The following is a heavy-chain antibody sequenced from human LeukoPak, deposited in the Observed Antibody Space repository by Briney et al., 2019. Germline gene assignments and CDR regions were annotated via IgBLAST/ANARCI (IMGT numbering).Heavy chain of an antibody. V-gene: IGHV1-8*01. J-gene: IGHJ6*02. CDR1: GYTFTSYD. CDR3: ARVSGSGYSSGWYIWDGYYYYYYGMGV. Sequence: ASVKVSCKASGYTFTSYDINWVRQATGQGLEWMGWMNPNWGNTGYAQKFQGRVTMTSNTSISTAYMELSSLRSEDTAVYYCARVSGSGYSSGWYIWDGYYYYYYGMGVWGQGTTVTVSS. CDR2: MNPNWGNT. D-gene: IGHD6-19*01.